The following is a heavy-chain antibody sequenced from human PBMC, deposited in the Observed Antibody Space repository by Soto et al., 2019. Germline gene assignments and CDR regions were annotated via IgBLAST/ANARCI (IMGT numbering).Heavy chain of an antibody. V-gene: IGHV4-31*03. D-gene: IGHD3-10*01. CDR1: GGSISSGGYY. CDR3: ARDLSPPGYGSGLDV. CDR2: IYYSGST. J-gene: IGHJ6*02. Sequence: SETLSLTCTVSGGSISSGGYYWSWIRQHPGKGLEWIGYIYYSGSTYYNPSLKSRVTISVDTSKNQFSLKLSSVTAADTAVYYCARDLSPPGYGSGLDVWGQGTTVTVSS.